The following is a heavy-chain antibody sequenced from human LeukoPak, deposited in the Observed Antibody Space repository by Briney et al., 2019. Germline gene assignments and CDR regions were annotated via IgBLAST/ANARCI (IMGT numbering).Heavy chain of an antibody. J-gene: IGHJ4*02. Sequence: ASVKVSCKASGYTFTGYYMHWVRQAPGQGLEWMGWINPNSGGTNYAQKFQGRVTMTRETSISTAYMELSRLRSDDTAVYYCARSSRVEMATIFDYWGQGTLVTVSS. V-gene: IGHV1-2*02. CDR1: GYTFTGYY. CDR2: INPNSGGT. CDR3: ARSSRVEMATIFDY. D-gene: IGHD5-24*01.